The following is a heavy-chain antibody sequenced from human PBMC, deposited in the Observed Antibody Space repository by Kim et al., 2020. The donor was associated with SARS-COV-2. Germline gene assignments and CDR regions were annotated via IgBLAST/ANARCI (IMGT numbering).Heavy chain of an antibody. D-gene: IGHD2-21*01. J-gene: IGHJ4*02. CDR3: ARLDARTSASLFDY. V-gene: IGHV4-59*08. Sequence: SETLSLTCTVSGGSINNYYWSWVRQPPGKGLECIGYISYSGSTSNNPSLKSRVTISVDTSKNQFSLKLRSVTAADTAMYHCARLDARTSASLFDYWGQGTLVTVSS. CDR1: GGSINNYY. CDR2: ISYSGST.